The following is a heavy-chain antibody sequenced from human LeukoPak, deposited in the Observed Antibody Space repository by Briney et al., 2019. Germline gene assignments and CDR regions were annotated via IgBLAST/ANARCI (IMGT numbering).Heavy chain of an antibody. D-gene: IGHD2-21*01. J-gene: IGHJ3*02. CDR2: IDTSSSTI. CDR1: GFTFSDYN. V-gene: IGHV3-48*01. Sequence: GGSLRLSCAASGFTFSDYNLNWVRQAPGKGLEWLSYIDTSSSTIYYTDSVKGRFTISRDNSKNTLYLQMNSLRAEDTAVYYCARDLDTYVLLIAYDTFDSWGQGTMVTVSS. CDR3: ARDLDTYVLLIAYDTFDS.